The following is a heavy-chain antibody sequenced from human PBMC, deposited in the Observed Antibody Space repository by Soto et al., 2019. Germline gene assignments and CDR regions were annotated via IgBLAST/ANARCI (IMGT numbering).Heavy chain of an antibody. CDR1: GYTFTSYG. CDR2: ISAYNGNI. Sequence: EASVKVSCKASGYTFTSYGISWVRQAPGQGLEWMGWISAYNGNIKYAQKLQGRVTMTTDTSTSTAYMELRSLRSDDTAVYYCTRDLSIFLFDYWGQGTLVTVSS. V-gene: IGHV1-18*01. D-gene: IGHD3-9*01. J-gene: IGHJ4*02. CDR3: TRDLSIFLFDY.